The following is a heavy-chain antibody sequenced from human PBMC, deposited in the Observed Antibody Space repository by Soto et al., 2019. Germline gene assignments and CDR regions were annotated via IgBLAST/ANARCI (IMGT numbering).Heavy chain of an antibody. CDR2: INHSGST. D-gene: IGHD3-3*01. J-gene: IGHJ6*02. Sequence: SETLSLTCAVYGGSFSGYYWSWIRQPPGKGLEWIGEINHSGSTNYNPSLKSRVTISVDTSKNQFSLKLSSVTAADTAVYYCARNGSYYDFWSGYYFGGGMDVWGQGTTVTV. CDR3: ARNGSYYDFWSGYYFGGGMDV. V-gene: IGHV4-34*01. CDR1: GGSFSGYY.